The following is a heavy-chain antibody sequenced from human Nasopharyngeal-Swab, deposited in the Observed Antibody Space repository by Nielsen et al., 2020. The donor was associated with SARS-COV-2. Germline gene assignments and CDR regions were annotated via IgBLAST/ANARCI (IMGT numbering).Heavy chain of an antibody. CDR3: ARDRWSGGIVVVPAAKDV. J-gene: IGHJ6*04. D-gene: IGHD2-2*01. CDR2: ISTSGNTV. Sequence: VRQAPGKGLAWLSYISTSGNTVYYADSVKGRFTISRDNAENSLYLQMNSLRDEDTAVYYCARDRWSGGIVVVPAAKDVWGKGTTVTVSS. V-gene: IGHV3-48*02.